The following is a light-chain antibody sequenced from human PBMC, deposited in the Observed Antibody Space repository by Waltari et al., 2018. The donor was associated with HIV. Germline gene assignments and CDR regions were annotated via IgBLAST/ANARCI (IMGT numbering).Light chain of an antibody. CDR3: SSYATAGTYVL. Sequence: QSALTQPASVSGSPGQSITISCTGTSRDVGSYNLVSWYHQHPGKAPKLMISEVNKRPSGVSNRFSGSKSGNTASLTISGLQAEDEADYYCSSYATAGTYVLFGGGTKLTVL. V-gene: IGLV2-23*02. CDR2: EVN. J-gene: IGLJ2*01. CDR1: SRDVGSYNL.